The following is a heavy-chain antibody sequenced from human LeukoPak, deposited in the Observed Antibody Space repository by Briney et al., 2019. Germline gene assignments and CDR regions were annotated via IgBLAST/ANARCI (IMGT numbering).Heavy chain of an antibody. CDR1: GGTFSRYA. CDR2: IIPIFGTA. CDR3: ARDGVPSLFYYYYYGMDV. D-gene: IGHD2-2*01. Sequence: ASVKVSCKASGGTFSRYAISWVRQAPGQGLEWMGGIIPIFGTANYAQKFQGRVTMTRNTSISTAYMELSSLRSEDTAVYYCARDGVPSLFYYYYYGMDVWGQGTTVTVSS. V-gene: IGHV1-69*05. J-gene: IGHJ6*02.